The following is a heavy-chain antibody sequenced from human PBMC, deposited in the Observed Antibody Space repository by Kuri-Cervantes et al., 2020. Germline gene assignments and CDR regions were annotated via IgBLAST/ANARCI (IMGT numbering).Heavy chain of an antibody. J-gene: IGHJ6*03. CDR2: INHRGST. CDR3: ASRSPKSRSTYDLLFSHYMAV. Sequence: QTLSHTCAVQGGPCIGYYWSWIRRPPRKGLEWIEEINHRGSTNYSPSLKSRVTISLDTSKNQFSLKLSSVTAAYAAVYYCASRSPKSRSTYDLLFSHYMAVWGNGPTVTVSS. V-gene: IGHV4-34*01. D-gene: IGHD2-2*01. CDR1: GGPCIGYY.